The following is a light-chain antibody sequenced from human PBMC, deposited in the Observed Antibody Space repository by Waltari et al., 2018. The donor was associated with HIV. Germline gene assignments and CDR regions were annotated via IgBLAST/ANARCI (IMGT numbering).Light chain of an antibody. Sequence: EIVLSQSPATLSLSPGERATLSCRASQSVGKYLVWYQQKPGQAPRLLIYDASDRATGIPARFSGSGSRTDFTLTISSLEPEDFAVYYCQQRTNWPPYTFGQGTKLEIK. CDR2: DAS. V-gene: IGKV3-11*01. CDR3: QQRTNWPPYT. J-gene: IGKJ2*01. CDR1: QSVGKY.